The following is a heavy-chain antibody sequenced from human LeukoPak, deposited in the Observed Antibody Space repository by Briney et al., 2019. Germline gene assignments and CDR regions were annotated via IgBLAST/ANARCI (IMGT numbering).Heavy chain of an antibody. Sequence: TSETLSLTCTVSRGSIQSHFWSWVRQPAGKGLEWIGRVFDSGNTDYNPSLNGRVTLSVDTSKNEFSLTLTSVTAADTAVYYCAREGQWLGEMDFWGPGILVTVAS. V-gene: IGHV4-4*07. D-gene: IGHD6-19*01. CDR3: AREGQWLGEMDF. CDR2: VFDSGNT. CDR1: RGSIQSHF. J-gene: IGHJ4*02.